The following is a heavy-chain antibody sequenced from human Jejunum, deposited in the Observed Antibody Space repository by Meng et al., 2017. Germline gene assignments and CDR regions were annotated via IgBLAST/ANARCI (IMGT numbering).Heavy chain of an antibody. CDR1: GFTFSSSW. J-gene: IGHJ5*02. CDR3: ARDIPPS. V-gene: IGHV3-74*01. Sequence: VPGVESGGGLVQPGGFLMLSCAASGFTFSSSWMHWVRQVPGKGLVLVSRIHSDGSTKSYADSVKCRFSISRDNGKNTLYLQMNSLRAEDTGVYYCARDIPPSWGQGTLVTVSS. CDR2: IHSDGSTK.